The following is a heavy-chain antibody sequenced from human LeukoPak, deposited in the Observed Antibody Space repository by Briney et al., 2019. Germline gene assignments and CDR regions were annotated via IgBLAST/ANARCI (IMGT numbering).Heavy chain of an antibody. D-gene: IGHD6-19*01. J-gene: IGHJ3*02. CDR1: GGSIGNYY. V-gene: IGHV4-4*07. CDR2: ISGAGST. CDR3: ARDRGIAVAGTRGAFDI. Sequence: PSETLSLTCSVSGGSIGNYYWSWIRQPAGKGLEWIGRISGAGSTNYNPSLKSRVTVSVDTSKNHLSLKLSSVTAADTAVYYCARDRGIAVAGTRGAFDIWGQGTMVTVSS.